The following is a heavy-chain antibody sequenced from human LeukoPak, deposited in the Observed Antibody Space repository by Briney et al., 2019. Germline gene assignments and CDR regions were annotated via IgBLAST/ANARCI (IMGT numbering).Heavy chain of an antibody. V-gene: IGHV1-69*05. CDR2: IIPIFGTA. CDR3: ARETYCSGGSCYSRTWFDP. Sequence: SVKVSCKASGGTFSSYAISWVRQAPGQGLEWMGRIIPIFGTANYAQKFQGRVTITTDESTSTAYMELSSLRSEDTAVYYCARETYCSGGSCYSRTWFDPWGQGTLVTVSS. D-gene: IGHD2-15*01. CDR1: GGTFSSYA. J-gene: IGHJ5*02.